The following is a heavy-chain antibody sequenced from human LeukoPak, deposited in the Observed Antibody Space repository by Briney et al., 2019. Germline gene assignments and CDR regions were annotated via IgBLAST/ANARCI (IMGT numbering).Heavy chain of an antibody. CDR1: GFTFSSYG. D-gene: IGHD3-22*01. CDR2: IRYDGSNK. V-gene: IGHV3-30*02. CDR3: AAGNFYYDSSGQVLDYYYYYYMDV. J-gene: IGHJ6*03. Sequence: RTGGSLRLSCAASGFTFSSYGMHWVRQAPGKGLEWVAFIRYDGSNKYYADSVKGRFTISRDNSKNTLYLQMNSLRAEDTAVYYCAAGNFYYDSSGQVLDYYYYYYMDVWGKGTTVTVSS.